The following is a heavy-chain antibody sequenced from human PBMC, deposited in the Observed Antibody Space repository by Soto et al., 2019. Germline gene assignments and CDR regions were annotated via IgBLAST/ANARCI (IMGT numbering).Heavy chain of an antibody. V-gene: IGHV6-1*01. CDR1: GDSVSSNSAA. D-gene: IGHD6-19*01. J-gene: IGHJ6*02. CDR2: TYYRSKWYN. CDR3: TRTRGTSGWDDYYYFGMDV. Sequence: SQTLSLTCVISGDSVSSNSAAWNWIRQSPSRGLEWLGKTYYRSKWYNEYAESVKGRITINPDTPKNQFSLQLNSVTPEDTAVYYCTRTRGTSGWDDYYYFGMDVWGQGTTVTVSS.